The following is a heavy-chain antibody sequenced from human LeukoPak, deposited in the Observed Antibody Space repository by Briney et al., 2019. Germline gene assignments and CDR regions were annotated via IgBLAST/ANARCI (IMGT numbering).Heavy chain of an antibody. Sequence: GASGKVSCKASGYTFTSYDINWVRQATGQGLEWMGWMNPNSGNTGYAQKFQGRVTMTRNTSISTAYMELSSLRSEDTAVYYCARASSGVLCSSTSCPNYYYYYYMDVWGKGTTVTVSS. J-gene: IGHJ6*03. CDR2: MNPNSGNT. CDR1: GYTFTSYD. V-gene: IGHV1-8*01. CDR3: ARASSGVLCSSTSCPNYYYYYYMDV. D-gene: IGHD2-2*01.